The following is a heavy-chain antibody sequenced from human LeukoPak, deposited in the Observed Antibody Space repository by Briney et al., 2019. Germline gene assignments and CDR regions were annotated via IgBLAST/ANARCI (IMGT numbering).Heavy chain of an antibody. Sequence: PGGSLRLSCAASGFTFSNYGMHWVRQAPGKGLEWMTIIWYDGSNKYYADSVKGRFTISRDNSKNTLYLQMNSLRAEDTAVYYCARVRGYSVDYWGQGTLVTVSS. V-gene: IGHV3-33*01. CDR2: IWYDGSNK. D-gene: IGHD2-15*01. J-gene: IGHJ4*02. CDR1: GFTFSNYG. CDR3: ARVRGYSVDY.